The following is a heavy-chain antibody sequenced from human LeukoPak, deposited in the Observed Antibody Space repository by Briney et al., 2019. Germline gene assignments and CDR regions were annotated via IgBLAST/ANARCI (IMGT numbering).Heavy chain of an antibody. CDR1: GFSISPYG. CDR3: AKLGGHYSYYAMDV. J-gene: IGHJ6*02. Sequence: PGGSLRLSCAASGFSISPYGMNWVRQAPGKGLQWVSGISGSGVNTYDAYSVRGRFTISRDNSRNTLYLQMNSLRVDDTALYYCAKLGGHYSYYAMDVWGQGTTVTVSS. D-gene: IGHD4-23*01. V-gene: IGHV3-23*01. CDR2: ISGSGVNT.